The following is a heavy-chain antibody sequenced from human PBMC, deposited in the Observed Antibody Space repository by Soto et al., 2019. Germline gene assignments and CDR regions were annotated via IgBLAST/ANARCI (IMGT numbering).Heavy chain of an antibody. CDR3: TSLMVRGVMWLDY. CDR2: INQDGSEK. J-gene: IGHJ4*02. V-gene: IGHV3-7*05. Sequence: GGSLRLSCAASGFSFSSYSMSWVRQAPGKGLEWVANINQDGSEKYYVDSVKGRFTISRDNAKNSLFLQMNSLSAEDTAVYYCTSLMVRGVMWLDYWGQGALVTVSS. D-gene: IGHD3-10*01. CDR1: GFSFSSYS.